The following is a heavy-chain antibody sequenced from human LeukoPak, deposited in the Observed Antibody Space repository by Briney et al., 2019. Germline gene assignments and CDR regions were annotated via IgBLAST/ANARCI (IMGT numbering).Heavy chain of an antibody. D-gene: IGHD6-13*01. J-gene: IGHJ4*02. CDR1: GFTFRIYG. Sequence: GGSLRLSCVASGFTFRIYGMHWVRQAPGKGLEWVAFIRDDGNRKFYGDSVKGRFTISRDNPRSTLYLQLHSLRHEDTAVYYCAKIARNSSSWYSGFDFWGQGNLVTVSS. CDR3: AKIARNSSSWYSGFDF. V-gene: IGHV3-30*02. CDR2: IRDDGNRK.